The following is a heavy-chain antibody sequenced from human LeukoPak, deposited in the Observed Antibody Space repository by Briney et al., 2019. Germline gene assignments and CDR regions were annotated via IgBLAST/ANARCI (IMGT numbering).Heavy chain of an antibody. J-gene: IGHJ4*02. CDR2: ISDNAGRT. V-gene: IGHV3-23*01. CDR1: GITLSNYG. D-gene: IGHD3-22*01. CDR3: AKRGVVIRVILVGFHKEAYYFDS. Sequence: GGSLRLSCAVSGITLSNYGMSWVRQAPGKGLEWVAGISDNAGRTNYADSVKGRSSISRDNPKNTLYLQMNSLRAEDTAVYFCAKRGVVIRVILVGFHKEAYYFDSWGQGALVTVSS.